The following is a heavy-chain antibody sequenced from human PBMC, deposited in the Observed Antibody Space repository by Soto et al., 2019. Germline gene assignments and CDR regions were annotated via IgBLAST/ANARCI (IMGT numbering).Heavy chain of an antibody. CDR3: AREGAPTVTTFAGGPYYFDY. V-gene: IGHV1-18*01. J-gene: IGHJ4*02. D-gene: IGHD4-17*01. CDR2: ISAYNGNT. CDR1: GYTFTSYG. Sequence: VASVKVSCKASGYTFTSYGISWVRQAPGQGLEWMGWISAYNGNTNYAQKLQGRVTMTTDTSTSTAYMELRSLRSDDTAVYYCAREGAPTVTTFAGGPYYFDYWGQGTLVTVSS.